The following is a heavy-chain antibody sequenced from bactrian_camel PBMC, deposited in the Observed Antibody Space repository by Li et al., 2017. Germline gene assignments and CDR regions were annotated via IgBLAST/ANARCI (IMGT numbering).Heavy chain of an antibody. J-gene: IGHJ4*01. CDR1: GFTFSSYG. CDR3: TGRRMNDGSWLLPGAD. D-gene: IGHD1*01. Sequence: VQLVESGGGLVQPGGSLRLSCAASGFTFSSYGLSWVRQAPGKGLEWVSAINSGGGSTYYAHSVQGRFTISRDNAKNTLYLQINSLKTEDTAVYYCTGRRMNDGSWLLPGADWGQGTQVTVS. V-gene: IGHV3S40*01. CDR2: INSGGGST.